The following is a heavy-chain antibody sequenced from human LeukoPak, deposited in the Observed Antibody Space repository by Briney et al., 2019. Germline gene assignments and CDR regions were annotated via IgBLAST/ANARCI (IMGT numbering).Heavy chain of an antibody. V-gene: IGHV4-38-2*02. Sequence: SETLSLTCTVSGYSISSGFYWGWIRQPPGKGLEWIGSIYHSGSTYYNPSPKSRVTIPIDTSKNQFSLKLSSVTAADTAVYYCARDGGYCVGGSCYNDAFDIWGQGTMVTVSS. J-gene: IGHJ3*02. CDR2: IYHSGST. CDR1: GYSISSGFY. D-gene: IGHD2-15*01. CDR3: ARDGGYCVGGSCYNDAFDI.